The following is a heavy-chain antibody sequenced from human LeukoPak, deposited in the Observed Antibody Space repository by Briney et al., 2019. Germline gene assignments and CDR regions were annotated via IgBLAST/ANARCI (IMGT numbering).Heavy chain of an antibody. CDR3: ARARCSGGSCYTGWFDP. CDR2: ISKDAKSN. D-gene: IGHD2-15*01. J-gene: IGHJ5*02. CDR1: GFTFSSYG. Sequence: GGSLRLSCATSGFTFSSYGMHWVRQVPGKGLEWVAVISKDAKSNYHVDSVKGRFTISRDNSKNTLYLQMNSLRAEDTALYYCARARCSGGSCYTGWFDPWGQGTLVTVSS. V-gene: IGHV3-30*03.